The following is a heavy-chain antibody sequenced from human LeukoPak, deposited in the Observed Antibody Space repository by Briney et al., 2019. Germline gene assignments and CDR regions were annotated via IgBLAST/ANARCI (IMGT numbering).Heavy chain of an antibody. D-gene: IGHD3-10*01. J-gene: IGHJ5*02. Sequence: GGSLRLSCVAYGFNFRDYSMNWVRQAPGKGLDWVSGISGTSSYMYYGDSVKGRFTISRDNAKNSLYLQMESLRVEDTAVYYCARDLHYYGSGPWGQGTLVTVSS. V-gene: IGHV3-21*01. CDR3: ARDLHYYGSGP. CDR2: ISGTSSYM. CDR1: GFNFRDYS.